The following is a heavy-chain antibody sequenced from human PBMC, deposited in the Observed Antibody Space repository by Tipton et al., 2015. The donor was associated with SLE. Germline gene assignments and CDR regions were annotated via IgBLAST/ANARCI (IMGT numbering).Heavy chain of an antibody. V-gene: IGHV4-4*09. CDR2: IYTSGKT. J-gene: IGHJ3*02. CDR1: GGSFSDYY. Sequence: TLSLTCSVSGGSFSDYYWSWIRQSPGRGLEWIGYIYTSGKTYFNPSLKSRLTFSIDTSKNQFSLKLSSVTAADTAVYYCARGQGSYYDILTGGAFDIWGQGTMVTVSS. CDR3: ARGQGSYYDILTGGAFDI. D-gene: IGHD3-9*01.